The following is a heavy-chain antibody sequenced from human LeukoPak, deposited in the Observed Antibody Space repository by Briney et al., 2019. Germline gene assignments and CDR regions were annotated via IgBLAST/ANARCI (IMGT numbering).Heavy chain of an antibody. CDR3: ARVLSSGYFFDY. D-gene: IGHD3-22*01. V-gene: IGHV3-21*01. CDR2: ISSSSSYI. J-gene: IGHJ4*02. Sequence: PGGSLRLSCAASGFTFSSYSMNWVRQAPGKGLEWVSSISSSSSYIYYADSVKGRFTISRDNAKNSLYLQMNSLRAEDTAVYYCARVLSSGYFFDYWGQGTLVTVSS. CDR1: GFTFSSYS.